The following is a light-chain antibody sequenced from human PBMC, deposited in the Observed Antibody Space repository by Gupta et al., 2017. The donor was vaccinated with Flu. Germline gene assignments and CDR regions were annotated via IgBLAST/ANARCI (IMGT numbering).Light chain of an antibody. Sequence: ILMTHSPDSLPLSLGATATITCKSSPTVLSNVDSRKYVGWYQQKPGQAPKLIIYGASTRECGVPDRFSGGGSGTDFTLTITSLQAEDVAVYYCQQKDSAPFTFGGGTKVEI. V-gene: IGKV4-1*01. CDR2: GAS. CDR1: PTVLSNVDSRKY. J-gene: IGKJ4*01. CDR3: QQKDSAPFT.